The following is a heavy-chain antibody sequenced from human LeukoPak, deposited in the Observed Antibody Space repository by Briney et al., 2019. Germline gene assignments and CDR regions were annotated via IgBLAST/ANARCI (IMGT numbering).Heavy chain of an antibody. CDR3: ARGAVAVGYCSGGSCPPDY. Sequence: ASVKVSRKASGYTFTGYYMHWVRQAPGQGLEWMGWINPNSGGTNYAQKSQGWVTMTRDTSISTAYMELSRLRSDDTAVYYCARGAVAVGYCSGGSCPPDYWGQGTLVTVSS. CDR2: INPNSGGT. J-gene: IGHJ4*02. V-gene: IGHV1-2*04. CDR1: GYTFTGYY. D-gene: IGHD2-15*01.